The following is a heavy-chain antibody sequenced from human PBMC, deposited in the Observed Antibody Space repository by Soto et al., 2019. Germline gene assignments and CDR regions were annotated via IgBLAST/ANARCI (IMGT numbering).Heavy chain of an antibody. Sequence: HPGGSLRLSCAASGFTFSSYAMSWVRQAPGKGLEWVSGISGSGGTIYYADSVKGRFTVSRDNSKNTLYLQMNSLRAEDTAVYYCAKGVAGGSYYFDYWGQGTLVTVSS. D-gene: IGHD6-19*01. J-gene: IGHJ4*02. CDR1: GFTFSSYA. V-gene: IGHV3-23*01. CDR2: ISGSGGTI. CDR3: AKGVAGGSYYFDY.